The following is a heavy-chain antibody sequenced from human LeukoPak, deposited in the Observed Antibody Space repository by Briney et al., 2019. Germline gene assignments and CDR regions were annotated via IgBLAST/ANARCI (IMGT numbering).Heavy chain of an antibody. CDR3: ARDRATMVRGALDY. D-gene: IGHD3-10*01. Sequence: GGSLRLSCAASGFTFSSYSMNWVRQAPGKGLEWVSSISSSSSYIYYADSVKGRFTISRDNAKNSLYLQMNSLRAEDTAVYYCARDRATMVRGALDYWGQGTLVTVSS. V-gene: IGHV3-21*01. CDR2: ISSSSSYI. J-gene: IGHJ4*02. CDR1: GFTFSSYS.